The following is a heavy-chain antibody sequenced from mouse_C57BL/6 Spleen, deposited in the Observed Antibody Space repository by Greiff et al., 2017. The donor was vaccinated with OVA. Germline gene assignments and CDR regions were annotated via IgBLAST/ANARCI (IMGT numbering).Heavy chain of an antibody. J-gene: IGHJ3*01. CDR3: ARDSYCGGGSWFAY. CDR1: GYTFTSYW. D-gene: IGHD2-12*01. CDR2: INPSNGGT. V-gene: IGHV1-53*01. Sequence: QVQLQQPGTELVKPGASVKLSCKASGYTFTSYWMHWVKQRPGQGLEWIGNINPSNGGTNYNEKFKSKATLTVDKSSSTAYLQLSSLTSEASAVYECARDSYCGGGSWFAYWGQGTLVTVSA.